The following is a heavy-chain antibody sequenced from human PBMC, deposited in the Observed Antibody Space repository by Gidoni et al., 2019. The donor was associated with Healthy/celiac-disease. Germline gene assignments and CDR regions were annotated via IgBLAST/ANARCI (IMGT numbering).Heavy chain of an antibody. CDR3: ARASMSEIAYCGSDCHPENDAFDI. Sequence: QFQLVQSGAEVKKPGASVKVSCKASGYTFTSYDMHLVRQAHGQRLEWMGWINAGSGNTKYSKKFQGRVTITRDTSASTAYMELSSLRSEDAAVYYCARASMSEIAYCGSDCHPENDAFDIWGQGTMVTVSS. V-gene: IGHV1-3*01. CDR1: GYTFTSYD. CDR2: INAGSGNT. J-gene: IGHJ3*02. D-gene: IGHD2-21*02.